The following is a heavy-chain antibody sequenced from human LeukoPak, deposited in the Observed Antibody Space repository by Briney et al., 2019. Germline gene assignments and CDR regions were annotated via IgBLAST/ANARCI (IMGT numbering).Heavy chain of an antibody. Sequence: SETLSLTCAVYGGSFSGYYWSWIRQPPGKGLEWIGEINHSGSTNYNPSLKSRVTISVDTSKNQFSLKLSSVTAAGTAVYYCARLGQQWLVPDYWGQGTLVTVSS. CDR2: INHSGST. CDR1: GGSFSGYY. CDR3: ARLGQQWLVPDY. D-gene: IGHD6-19*01. V-gene: IGHV4-34*01. J-gene: IGHJ4*02.